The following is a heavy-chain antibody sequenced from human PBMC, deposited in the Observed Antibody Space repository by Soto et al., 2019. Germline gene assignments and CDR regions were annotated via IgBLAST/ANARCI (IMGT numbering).Heavy chain of an antibody. CDR2: IYYSGST. D-gene: IGHD3-22*01. Sequence: SETLSLTCTVSGGSISSYYWSWIRQPPGKGLEWIGYIYYSGSTNYNPSLKSRVTISVDTSKNQFSLKLSSVTAADTAVHYCARDTHPYYYDSSGYYFGRAGAFDIWGQGTMVTVSS. V-gene: IGHV4-59*01. CDR1: GGSISSYY. CDR3: ARDTHPYYYDSSGYYFGRAGAFDI. J-gene: IGHJ3*02.